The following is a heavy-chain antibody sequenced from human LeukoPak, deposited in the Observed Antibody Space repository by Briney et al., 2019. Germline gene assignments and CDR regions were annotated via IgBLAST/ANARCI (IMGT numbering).Heavy chain of an antibody. CDR3: AKLLYCSGGSCTPDY. V-gene: IGHV3-30*18. CDR1: GFTFSSYG. D-gene: IGHD2-15*01. CDR2: ISYDGSNK. J-gene: IGHJ4*02. Sequence: GGSLRLSCAASGFTFSSYGMHWVRQALGKGLEWVAVISYDGSNKYYADSVKGRFTISRDNSKNTLYLQMNSLRAEDTAVYYCAKLLYCSGGSCTPDYWGQGTLVTVSS.